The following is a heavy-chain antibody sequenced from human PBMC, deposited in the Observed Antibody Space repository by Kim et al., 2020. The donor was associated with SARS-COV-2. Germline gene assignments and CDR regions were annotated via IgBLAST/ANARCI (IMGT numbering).Heavy chain of an antibody. D-gene: IGHD3-22*01. J-gene: IGHJ4*02. V-gene: IGHV5-10-1*01. Sequence: NYSPSFQGHVTISADKSISTAYLQWSSLKASDTAMYYCARYNYDSSGYGYWGQGTLVTVSS. CDR3: ARYNYDSSGYGY.